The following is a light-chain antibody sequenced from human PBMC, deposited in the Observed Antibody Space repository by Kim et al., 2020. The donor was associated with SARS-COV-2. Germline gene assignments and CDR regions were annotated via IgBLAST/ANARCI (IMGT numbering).Light chain of an antibody. V-gene: IGKV3-20*01. Sequence: EIVLTQSPATLSLSPGERATLPCRASQSVSSTFLAWYQHKPGQAPRLLIYGASSRATGIPDRFSGSGSGTDFTLTISRLEPEDFAVYFCHQYGASPPDSFGQGTKLEI. CDR3: HQYGASPPDS. CDR1: QSVSSTF. CDR2: GAS. J-gene: IGKJ2*03.